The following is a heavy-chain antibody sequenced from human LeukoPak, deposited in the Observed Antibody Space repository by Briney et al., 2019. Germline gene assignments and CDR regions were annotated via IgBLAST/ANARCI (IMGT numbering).Heavy chain of an antibody. V-gene: IGHV4-4*07. J-gene: IGHJ5*02. Sequence: SETLSLTCAVYGGSFSGYYWSWIRQPAGKGLEWIGRIYTSGSTNYNPSLKSRVTMSVDTSKNQFSLKLSSVTAADTAVYYCAREPYYYDSSGYSPVGWFDPWGQGTLVTVSS. CDR1: GGSFSGYY. CDR3: AREPYYYDSSGYSPVGWFDP. D-gene: IGHD3-22*01. CDR2: IYTSGST.